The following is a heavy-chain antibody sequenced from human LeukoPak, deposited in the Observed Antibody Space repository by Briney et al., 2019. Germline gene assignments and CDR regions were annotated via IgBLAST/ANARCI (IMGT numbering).Heavy chain of an antibody. D-gene: IGHD5-24*01. CDR3: ARERRDGFNEEGGYFDY. Sequence: GGSLRLSCAASGFTFSSYGMHWVRQAPGKGLEWVAFIRYDGSNKYYADSVKGRFTISRDNSKNTLYLQMNSLRAEDTAVYYCARERRDGFNEEGGYFDYWGQGTLVTVSS. CDR1: GFTFSSYG. J-gene: IGHJ4*02. V-gene: IGHV3-30*02. CDR2: IRYDGSNK.